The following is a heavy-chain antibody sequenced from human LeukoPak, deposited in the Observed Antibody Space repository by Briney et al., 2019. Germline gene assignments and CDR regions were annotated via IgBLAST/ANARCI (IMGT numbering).Heavy chain of an antibody. D-gene: IGHD3-10*01. Sequence: GGSLRLSCAASGFTFDDYAMHWVRQAPGKGLEWVSLISWDGGSTYYADSVKGRFTISRDNAKNSLYLQMNSLRAEDTAVYYCARTHMVRGVISDWGQGTLVTVSS. CDR2: ISWDGGST. V-gene: IGHV3-43D*03. J-gene: IGHJ4*02. CDR1: GFTFDDYA. CDR3: ARTHMVRGVISD.